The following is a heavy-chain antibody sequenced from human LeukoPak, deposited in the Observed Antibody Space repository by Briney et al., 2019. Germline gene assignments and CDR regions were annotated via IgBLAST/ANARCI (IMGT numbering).Heavy chain of an antibody. Sequence: SETLSLTCTVSSGSISTSNYYWGWVRQPPGKALEWIGNIFYSGSTYYSPSLKSRVTISLDTSKNQFSLKLSSVTAADTAVYYCARGGYYGSGNDFRFDPWGQGTLVTVSS. CDR3: ARGGYYGSGNDFRFDP. D-gene: IGHD3-10*01. CDR1: SGSISTSNYY. J-gene: IGHJ5*02. V-gene: IGHV4-39*07. CDR2: IFYSGST.